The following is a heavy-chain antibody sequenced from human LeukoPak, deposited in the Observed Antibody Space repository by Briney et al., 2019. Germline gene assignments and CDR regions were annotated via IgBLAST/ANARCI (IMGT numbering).Heavy chain of an antibody. Sequence: GGSLRLSCAASGFTFSSYSMSWVRQAPGKGLEWVSYISSGSSTIYYADSVKGRFTISRDDAENSLYLQMISLRAEDTAVYYCAGTWLPFDCWGQGTLVTVSS. J-gene: IGHJ4*02. V-gene: IGHV3-48*04. CDR3: AGTWLPFDC. CDR2: ISSGSSTI. D-gene: IGHD5-12*01. CDR1: GFTFSSYS.